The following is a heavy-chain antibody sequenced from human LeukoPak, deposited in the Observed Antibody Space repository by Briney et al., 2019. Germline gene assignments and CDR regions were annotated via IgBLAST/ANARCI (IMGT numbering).Heavy chain of an antibody. J-gene: IGHJ4*02. D-gene: IGHD1-1*01. V-gene: IGHV1-18*04. Sequence: ASVKVSCKASGYTFTGYYVNWVRQAPGQGLEWMGWISAYNDNTNYAQKLQGRVTMTTDTSTSTAYMELRSLRSDDTAVYYCAREGVDWNHSVYYFDYWGQGTLVTVSS. CDR1: GYTFTGYY. CDR2: ISAYNDNT. CDR3: AREGVDWNHSVYYFDY.